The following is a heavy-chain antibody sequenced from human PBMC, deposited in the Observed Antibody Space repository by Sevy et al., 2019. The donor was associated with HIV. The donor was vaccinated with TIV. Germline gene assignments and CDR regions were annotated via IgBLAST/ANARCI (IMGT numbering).Heavy chain of an antibody. D-gene: IGHD4-4*01. CDR2: INHSGST. Sequence: SETPLTCAVYSGSFSAYYWSWIRQPPGKGLEWIGEINHSGSTNYNPSLKSRVTISLHTSKNQFSLKLTSVTAADTAVYYCARGVTVTTVPYYFDYWGQGTLVTVSS. J-gene: IGHJ4*02. V-gene: IGHV4-34*01. CDR1: SGSFSAYY. CDR3: ARGVTVTTVPYYFDY.